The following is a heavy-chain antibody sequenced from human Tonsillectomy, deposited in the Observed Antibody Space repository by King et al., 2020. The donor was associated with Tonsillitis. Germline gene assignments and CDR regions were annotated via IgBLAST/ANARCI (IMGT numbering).Heavy chain of an antibody. D-gene: IGHD3-10*01. Sequence: VQLQQWGAGLLKPSETLSLTCAVYGGSFSGYYCSWIRQPPGKGLEWIGEINHSGSTNYNPALKSRVTISVDTSKNQFSLKLSSVTAADTAAYYCAREIGFGELAMDYWGQGTLVTVSS. V-gene: IGHV4-34*01. CDR1: GGSFSGYY. J-gene: IGHJ4*02. CDR2: INHSGST. CDR3: AREIGFGELAMDY.